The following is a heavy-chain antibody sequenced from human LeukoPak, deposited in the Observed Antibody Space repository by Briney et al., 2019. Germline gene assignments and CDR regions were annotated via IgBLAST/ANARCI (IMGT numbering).Heavy chain of an antibody. CDR2: LNPNSGNA. CDR1: GYIFTTYD. D-gene: IGHD7-27*01. J-gene: IGHJ5*02. Sequence: GASVKVSCKASGYIFTTYDIGWVRQATGQGLEWMGWLNPNSGNAGYAQTFQGRVTISRNTSISTAYMELSSLRSDDTAIYYCARRKFLGWFDPWGQGTLVTVSS. V-gene: IGHV1-8*03. CDR3: ARRKFLGWFDP.